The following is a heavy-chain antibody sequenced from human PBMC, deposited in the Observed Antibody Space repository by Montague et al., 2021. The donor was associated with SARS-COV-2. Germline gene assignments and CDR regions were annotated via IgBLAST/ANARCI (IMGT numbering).Heavy chain of an antibody. CDR3: AREQVMWWFDP. CDR2: IYITGAT. Sequence: TLSLTCTVSGDSISSGRYHWSCVRQPAGKGLEFIGCIYITGATNYNPSLKSRVAISVDTSKNQFSLKLTSVTAADTAVYHCAREQVMWWFDPWGQGTLVTVTS. J-gene: IGHJ5*02. CDR1: GDSISSGRYH. V-gene: IGHV4-61*02. D-gene: IGHD2-21*01.